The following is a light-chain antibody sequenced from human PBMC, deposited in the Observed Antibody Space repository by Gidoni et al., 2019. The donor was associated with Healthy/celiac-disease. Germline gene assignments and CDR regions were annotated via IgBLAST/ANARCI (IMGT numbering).Light chain of an antibody. J-gene: IGKJ3*01. CDR3: QQRSNWRFT. Sequence: EIVLTQSPATLSLSPGESATLSCRASQSVSSYLAWYQQKPGQAPRLLIYDASNRATGFPARFSGSGSGTDFTLTISSLEPEDFAVYYCQQRSNWRFTFGPGTKVDIK. CDR2: DAS. V-gene: IGKV3-11*01. CDR1: QSVSSY.